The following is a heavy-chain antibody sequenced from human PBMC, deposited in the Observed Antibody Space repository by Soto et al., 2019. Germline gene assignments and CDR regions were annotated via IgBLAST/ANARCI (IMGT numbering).Heavy chain of an antibody. CDR2: ISYDGSNK. V-gene: IGHV3-30*18. CDR3: AKDTYYHDSSGFYVFDS. Sequence: QVQLVESGGGVVQPGRSLRLSCAASEFTFSSYGMHWVRQAPGKGLEWVAHISYDGSNKHYEDSVEGRFTISRDNSKNTLDLQMNSLRAEDSAVYYCAKDTYYHDSSGFYVFDSWGQGTLISVSS. D-gene: IGHD3-22*01. CDR1: EFTFSSYG. J-gene: IGHJ4*02.